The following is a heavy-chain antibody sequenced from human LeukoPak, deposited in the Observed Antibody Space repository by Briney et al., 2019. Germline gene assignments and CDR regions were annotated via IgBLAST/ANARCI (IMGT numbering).Heavy chain of an antibody. CDR2: ISSEGDNK. Sequence: GGSLRLSCAVSGFSFSSFSMHWVRQTPGKGLEWVALISSEGDNKYYADSVKGRFTIYRDNSKNTLFLQMNTLRAEDTAVYYCARGVHDYGDFPGFGYWGQGTLVTVFS. CDR1: GFSFSSFS. CDR3: ARGVHDYGDFPGFGY. J-gene: IGHJ4*02. D-gene: IGHD4-17*01. V-gene: IGHV3-30-3*01.